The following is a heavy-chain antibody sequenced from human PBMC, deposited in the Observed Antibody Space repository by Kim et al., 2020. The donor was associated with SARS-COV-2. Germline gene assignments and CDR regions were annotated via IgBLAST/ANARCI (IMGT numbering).Heavy chain of an antibody. Sequence: SVKVSCKASGGTFTSYPVNWVRQAPGQGLEWMGRVTPILGTTDYAPKFQDRVTITADKSITAVYLELNSLRSDDTAVYYCAILTPGILIGYRNYWGQGSLVIVSS. V-gene: IGHV1-69*08. CDR1: GGTFTSYP. J-gene: IGHJ4*02. CDR2: VTPILGTT. D-gene: IGHD3-9*01. CDR3: AILTPGILIGYRNY.